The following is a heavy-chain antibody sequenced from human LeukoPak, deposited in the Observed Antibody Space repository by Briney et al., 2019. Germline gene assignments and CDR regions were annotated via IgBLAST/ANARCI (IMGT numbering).Heavy chain of an antibody. CDR2: IDWDDDK. D-gene: IGHD5-12*01. CDR1: GFSLSTSGMC. J-gene: IGHJ6*03. CDR3: VRTVARSGYDPSGYYFYYMDV. Sequence: QTLSLTCTFSGFSLSTSGMCISWIRQPPGKALEWIARIDWDDDKYYSTSLKTRLTISKDTSKNQVVLTMTNMDPMDTGTYYCVRTVARSGYDPSGYYFYYMDVWGKGTTVTVSS. V-gene: IGHV2-70*10.